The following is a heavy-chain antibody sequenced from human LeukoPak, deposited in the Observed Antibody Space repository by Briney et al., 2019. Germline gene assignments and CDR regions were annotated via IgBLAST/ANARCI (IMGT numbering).Heavy chain of an antibody. D-gene: IGHD2-2*01. CDR1: GFTFSSHA. J-gene: IGHJ4*02. CDR2: LSGSGYNT. V-gene: IGHV3-23*01. Sequence: PGGSLRLSCAASGFTFSSHALSWVSQAPGKGLEWVSSLSGSGYNTYYADSVKGRFTISRDNSKNTVYLQMNSLRAEDTAVYYCAKDPYGTRYFDYWGQGTLVTVSS. CDR3: AKDPYGTRYFDY.